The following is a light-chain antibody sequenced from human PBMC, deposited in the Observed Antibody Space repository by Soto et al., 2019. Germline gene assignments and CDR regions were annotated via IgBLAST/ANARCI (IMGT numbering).Light chain of an antibody. CDR3: QKYSSVPV. CDR2: AAS. Sequence: DIQMTQSPTSLSASVGDRVTITCQASQGIRNFVAWYQQKPGKAPKLLIYAASTWQSGVPSRFSGSGSGTDFTLTINSLQPDDVATYSFQKYSSVPVFGPGTKVEIK. V-gene: IGKV1-27*01. CDR1: QGIRNF. J-gene: IGKJ3*01.